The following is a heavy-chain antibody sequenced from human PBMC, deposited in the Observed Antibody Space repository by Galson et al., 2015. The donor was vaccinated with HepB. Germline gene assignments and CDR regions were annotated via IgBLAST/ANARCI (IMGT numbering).Heavy chain of an antibody. CDR3: ATWEDIVGATYLLY. J-gene: IGHJ4*02. V-gene: IGHV1-24*01. Sequence: SVKVSCKVSGYTLTELSMHWVRQAPGKGLEWMGGFDPEDGETIYAQKFQGRVTMTEDTSTDTAYMELSSLRSEDTAVYYCATWEDIVGATYLLYWGQGTLVTVSS. CDR1: GYTLTELS. CDR2: FDPEDGET. D-gene: IGHD1-26*01.